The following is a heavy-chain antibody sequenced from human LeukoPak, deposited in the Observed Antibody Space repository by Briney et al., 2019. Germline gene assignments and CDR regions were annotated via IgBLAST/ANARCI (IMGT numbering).Heavy chain of an antibody. Sequence: SETLSLTCTVSGGSISSGDYYWSWIRQPPGKGLEWIGYIYYSGSTYYNPSLKSRVTISVDTSKNQFSLKLSSVTAADTAVYYCARDPQDYYGSGNTWYFDLWGRGTLVTVSS. D-gene: IGHD3-10*01. CDR3: ARDPQDYYGSGNTWYFDL. CDR1: GGSISSGDYY. J-gene: IGHJ2*01. V-gene: IGHV4-30-4*08. CDR2: IYYSGST.